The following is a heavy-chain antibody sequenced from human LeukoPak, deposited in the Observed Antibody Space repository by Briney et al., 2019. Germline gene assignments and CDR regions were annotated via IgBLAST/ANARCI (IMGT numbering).Heavy chain of an antibody. D-gene: IGHD3-16*02. Sequence: PSETLPLTCTVSGDSISSRSYYWGWIRQPPGKGLELIGNIYHSGSTYYNPSLKSRVTISVDTSKNQFSLKLNSVTAADTAVYYCARSIPGGENQLPWDYWGQGTLVTVSS. CDR3: ARSIPGGENQLPWDY. V-gene: IGHV4-39*07. CDR1: GDSISSRSYY. CDR2: IYHSGST. J-gene: IGHJ4*02.